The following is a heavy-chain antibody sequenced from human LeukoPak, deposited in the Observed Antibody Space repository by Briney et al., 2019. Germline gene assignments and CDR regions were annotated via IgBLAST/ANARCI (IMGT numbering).Heavy chain of an antibody. CDR2: IYYSGST. J-gene: IGHJ4*02. CDR3: ARAVGIAVAGEDY. V-gene: IGHV4-39*01. D-gene: IGHD6-19*01. CDR1: GGSISGYY. Sequence: SETLSLTCTVSGGSISGYYWGWIRQPPGKGLEWIGSIYYSGSTYYNPSLKSRVTISVDASKNQFSLKLSSVTAADTAVYYCARAVGIAVAGEDYWGQGTLVTVSS.